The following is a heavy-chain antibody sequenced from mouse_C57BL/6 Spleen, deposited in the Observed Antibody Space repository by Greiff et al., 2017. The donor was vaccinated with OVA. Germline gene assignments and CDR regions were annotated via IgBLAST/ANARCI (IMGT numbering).Heavy chain of an antibody. CDR2: INPNNGGT. V-gene: IGHV1-18*01. D-gene: IGHD2-3*01. Sequence: EVQLQQSGPELVKPGASVKIPCKASGYTFTDYNMDWVKQSHGKSLEWIGDINPNNGGTIYNQKVKGKATLTVDQSSSTAYMELRSLTSEDTAVYYCARSIYEGYPYYAMDYWGQGTSVTVSS. J-gene: IGHJ4*01. CDR1: GYTFTDYN. CDR3: ARSIYEGYPYYAMDY.